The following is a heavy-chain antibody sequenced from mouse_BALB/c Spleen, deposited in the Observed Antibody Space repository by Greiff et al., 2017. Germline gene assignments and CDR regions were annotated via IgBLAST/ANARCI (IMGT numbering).Heavy chain of an antibody. D-gene: IGHD2-4*01. CDR3: ARGPIYYDYDVSDY. CDR2: INPSNGRT. CDR1: GYTFTSCW. J-gene: IGHJ2*01. Sequence: QVQLQQPGAELVKPGASVKLSCKASGYTFTSCWMHWVKQRPGQGLEWIGEINPSNGRTNYNEKFKSKATLTVDKSSSTAYMQLSSLTSEDSAVYYCARGPIYYDYDVSDYWGQGTTLTVSS. V-gene: IGHV1S81*02.